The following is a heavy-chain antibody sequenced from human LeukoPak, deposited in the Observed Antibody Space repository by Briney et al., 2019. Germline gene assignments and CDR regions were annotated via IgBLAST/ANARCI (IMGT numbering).Heavy chain of an antibody. D-gene: IGHD1-26*01. CDR1: GFTFSSYW. J-gene: IGHJ4*02. CDR2: INSDGSST. V-gene: IGHV3-74*01. Sequence: GGSLRLSCAASGFTFSSYWVHWVRQAPGKGLVWVSRINSDGSSTSYADSVKGRFTISRDNAKNTLYLQMNSLRAEDTAVYYCARVPRGSYYFDYWGQGTLVTVSS. CDR3: ARVPRGSYYFDY.